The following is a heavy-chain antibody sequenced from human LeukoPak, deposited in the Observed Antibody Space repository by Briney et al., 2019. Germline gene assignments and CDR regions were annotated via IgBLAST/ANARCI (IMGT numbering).Heavy chain of an antibody. J-gene: IGHJ4*02. CDR3: ASDRLGYFDY. V-gene: IGHV4-61*02. D-gene: IGHD3-10*01. CDR2: IYTSGST. CDR1: GGSLSSGSYY. Sequence: KPSETLSLTCTVSGGSLSSGSYYWSWIRHPAGKGLEWIGRIYTSGSTNYNPSLKCRVTISVDASKNQFSLKLSSVTAAGTAVYYCASDRLGYFDYWGQGTLVTVSS.